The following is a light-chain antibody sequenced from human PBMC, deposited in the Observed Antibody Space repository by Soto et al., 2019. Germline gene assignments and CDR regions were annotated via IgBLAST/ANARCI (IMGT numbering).Light chain of an antibody. CDR1: QDIKNE. CDR3: LRDHNYPRT. Sequence: AIQMTQSPSSLSASVGDRVTITCRASQDIKNELGWYQQKPGKAPNVLIYAASTLLSGVPSRFSGAGSGTDFTLTISSPQAEDFATYYCLRDHNYPRTFGQGTRVEIK. CDR2: AAS. J-gene: IGKJ1*01. V-gene: IGKV1-6*01.